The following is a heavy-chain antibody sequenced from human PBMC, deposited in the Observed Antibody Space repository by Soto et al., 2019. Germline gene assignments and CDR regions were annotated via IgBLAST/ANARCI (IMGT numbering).Heavy chain of an antibody. CDR2: IRGRGGST. CDR3: ATGPKLLIVVVPAAVLFDY. V-gene: IGHV3-23*01. D-gene: IGHD2-2*02. CDR1: GFTFSSYA. J-gene: IGHJ4*02. Sequence: GGSLRLSGAASGFTFSSYAMSWARQAPGKGREWVSAIRGRGGSTYYADSVKGRSTISRENSKNTLYLQMNSLIAEDTAVYYCATGPKLLIVVVPAAVLFDYWGQGTLVTVSS.